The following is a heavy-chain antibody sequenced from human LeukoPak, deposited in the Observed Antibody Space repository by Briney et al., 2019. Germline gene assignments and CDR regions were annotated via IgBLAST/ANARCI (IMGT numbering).Heavy chain of an antibody. Sequence: GGSLRLSCAASGFTFSSYAMSRVRQAPGKGLEWVSGISGSGGSTYYADSVKGRFTISRDNSKSTLYLQMNSLRAEDTAVYYCAKDLYSSLNWGQGTLVTVSS. J-gene: IGHJ4*02. CDR2: ISGSGGST. D-gene: IGHD6-6*01. CDR1: GFTFSSYA. CDR3: AKDLYSSLN. V-gene: IGHV3-23*01.